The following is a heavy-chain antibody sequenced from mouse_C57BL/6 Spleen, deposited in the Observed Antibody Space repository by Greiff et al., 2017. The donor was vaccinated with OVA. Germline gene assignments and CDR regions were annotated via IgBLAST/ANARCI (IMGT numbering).Heavy chain of an antibody. CDR1: GYTFTDYY. Sequence: QVQLQQSGAELVKPGASVKISCKASGYTFTDYYINWVKQRPGQGLEWIGKIGSGCGSTYYHEKFKGKATLTADKSSSKAYMQLSSLTSEDSAVYFCEREGARFTWFAYWGQGTLVTVSA. CDR3: EREGARFTWFAY. CDR2: IGSGCGST. D-gene: IGHD3-1*01. J-gene: IGHJ3*01. V-gene: IGHV1-77*01.